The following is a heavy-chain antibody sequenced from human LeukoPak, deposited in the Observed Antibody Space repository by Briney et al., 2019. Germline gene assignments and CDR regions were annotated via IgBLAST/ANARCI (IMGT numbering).Heavy chain of an antibody. CDR1: GYSFTSYW. CDR2: IYPGDSDT. D-gene: IGHD6-13*01. Sequence: GGSLQISCEGSGYSFTSYWIGWVRQVPGKGREWMGIIYPGDSDTRYSPSFQGQVTISADKSISTAYLQWSSLKASDTAMYYCARREAATYYFDYWAQGTLVTVSS. CDR3: ARREAATYYFDY. V-gene: IGHV5-51*01. J-gene: IGHJ4*02.